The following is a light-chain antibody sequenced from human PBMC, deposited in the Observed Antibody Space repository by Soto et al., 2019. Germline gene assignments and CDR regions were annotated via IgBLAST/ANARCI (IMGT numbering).Light chain of an antibody. Sequence: NFMLTQPHSVSESPGKTVTISCTRSSGSIASNYVQWYQQRPGSAPTTVIYENNQRPSGVPDRFSGSIDSSSNSASLTSSGMRAEDEADYCWQSYESSNHCVFGGGTKLSVL. CDR2: ENN. V-gene: IGLV6-57*04. J-gene: IGLJ3*02. CDR3: QSYESSNHCV. CDR1: SGSIASNY.